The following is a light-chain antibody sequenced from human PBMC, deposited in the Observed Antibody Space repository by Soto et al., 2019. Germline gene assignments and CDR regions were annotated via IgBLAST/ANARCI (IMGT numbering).Light chain of an antibody. J-gene: IGKJ5*01. Sequence: EIVMTQSPATLSVSPGERATLSCRASQSVRINLAWYQQKPGQAPRLLIYGASTRATGIPARFSGSGSGTAFTLTISNLQSEDFAVYYWQQYNNWPPITFGQGTRLEIK. V-gene: IGKV3-15*01. CDR2: GAS. CDR1: QSVRIN. CDR3: QQYNNWPPIT.